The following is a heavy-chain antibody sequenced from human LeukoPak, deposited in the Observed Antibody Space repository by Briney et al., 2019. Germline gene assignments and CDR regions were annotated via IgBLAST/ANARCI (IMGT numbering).Heavy chain of an antibody. V-gene: IGHV5-51*01. Sequence: GESLKISCKGSGYTFTTYWIGWVRQMPGKGLEWMGIIFPGDSDTRYSPSFQGQVTISADKSISTAYLQWSSLKASDTAMYYCATLYYDSGSPLNYWGQGTLVTVSS. CDR3: ATLYYDSGSPLNY. J-gene: IGHJ4*02. CDR2: IFPGDSDT. D-gene: IGHD3-10*01. CDR1: GYTFTTYW.